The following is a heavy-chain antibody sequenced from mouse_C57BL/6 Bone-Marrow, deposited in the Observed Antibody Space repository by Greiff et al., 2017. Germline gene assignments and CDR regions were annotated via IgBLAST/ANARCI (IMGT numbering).Heavy chain of an antibody. D-gene: IGHD1-1*01. J-gene: IGHJ2*01. Sequence: VQLQQSGAELVRPGASVTLSCKASGYTFTDYEMHWVKQTPVHGLAWIGAIDPETGGTAYNQKFKGKAILTADKSSSTAYMELRSLTSEDSAVYYCTNYYGSSYPYYFDYWGQGTTLTVSS. V-gene: IGHV1-15*01. CDR2: IDPETGGT. CDR3: TNYYGSSYPYYFDY. CDR1: GYTFTDYE.